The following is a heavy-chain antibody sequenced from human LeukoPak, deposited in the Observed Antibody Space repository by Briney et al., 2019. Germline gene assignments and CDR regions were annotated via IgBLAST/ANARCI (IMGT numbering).Heavy chain of an antibody. V-gene: IGHV4-59*08. D-gene: IGHD6-13*01. CDR3: ARRIGAADAFDY. J-gene: IGHJ4*02. Sequence: PSETLSLTCTVSGGSISSYHWSWIRQSPGKGLEWIAYIYYSGSTNYNPSLKSLVTISVDTSKNQFSLKLSSVTAADTAVYYCARRIGAADAFDYWGQGTLVTVSS. CDR1: GGSISSYH. CDR2: IYYSGST.